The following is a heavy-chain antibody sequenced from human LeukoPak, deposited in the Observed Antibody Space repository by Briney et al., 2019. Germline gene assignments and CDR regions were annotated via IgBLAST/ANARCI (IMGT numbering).Heavy chain of an antibody. CDR2: ISWDGGST. CDR3: AKEYSYGKEEPYYFDY. CDR1: GFTFDDYA. J-gene: IGHJ4*02. Sequence: GGSLRLSCAASGFTFDDYAMHWVRQAPGKGLEWVSLISWDGGSTYYADSVKGRFTISRDNSKNSLYLQMNSLRAEDTALYYCAKEYSYGKEEPYYFDYWGQGTLVTVSS. D-gene: IGHD5-18*01. V-gene: IGHV3-43D*03.